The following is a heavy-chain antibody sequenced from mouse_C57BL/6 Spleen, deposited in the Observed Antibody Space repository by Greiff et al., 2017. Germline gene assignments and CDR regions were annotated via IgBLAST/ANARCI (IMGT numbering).Heavy chain of an antibody. J-gene: IGHJ1*03. CDR1: GFNITNTY. D-gene: IGHD1-1*01. Sequence: VQLHQSVAELVRPGASVKLSCTASGFNITNTYMHWVKQRHEQGLEWIGRIDPANGNSKYAPKFQGKATITADTSSNTAYLQRSSLTSEDTAIYYWARSVTTVVAETDWYFDVWGTGTTVTVSS. V-gene: IGHV14-3*01. CDR3: ARSVTTVVAETDWYFDV. CDR2: IDPANGNS.